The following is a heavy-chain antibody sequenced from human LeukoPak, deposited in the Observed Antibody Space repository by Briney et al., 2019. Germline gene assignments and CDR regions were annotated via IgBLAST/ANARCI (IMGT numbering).Heavy chain of an antibody. CDR2: INPDGSGA. CDR1: GFTFSNYW. V-gene: IGHV3-74*01. D-gene: IGHD6-25*01. J-gene: IGHJ4*02. CDR3: ARAGQRLAGPVDY. Sequence: PGGSLRLSCAASGFTFSNYWIYWVRQAPGKGLVWVARINPDGSGATYADSVKGRFTISRDNAKNSLYMQMNSLRAEDTAVYYCARAGQRLAGPVDYWGQGTLVTVSS.